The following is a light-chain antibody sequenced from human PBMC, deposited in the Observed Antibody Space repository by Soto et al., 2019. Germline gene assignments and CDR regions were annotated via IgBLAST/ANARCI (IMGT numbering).Light chain of an antibody. V-gene: IGKV1-5*01. Sequence: DIQMTQSPSTLSASVGDRVTITCRASQSISSWLAWYQQKPGKAPKLLIYDASSLESGVPSRFSGSGSGTEFTLTIRRLQPDDFATYSCQQYNSNSRPSGQGTK. CDR2: DAS. J-gene: IGKJ1*01. CDR3: QQYNSNSRP. CDR1: QSISSW.